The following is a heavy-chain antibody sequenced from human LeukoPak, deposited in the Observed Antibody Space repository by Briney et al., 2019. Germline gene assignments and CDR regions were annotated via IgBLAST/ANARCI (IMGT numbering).Heavy chain of an antibody. Sequence: PGGSLRLSCAASGFTFSQYWMHWVRQAPGKGLDWVSRITRDGSTTTYADSVKGRFTISRDNANNVLYLQINSLRVEDTAVYYCATERAGTDGTLVFDSWGQGTLVSVSA. CDR2: ITRDGSTT. V-gene: IGHV3-74*01. CDR1: GFTFSQYW. D-gene: IGHD5-24*01. CDR3: ATERAGTDGTLVFDS. J-gene: IGHJ4*02.